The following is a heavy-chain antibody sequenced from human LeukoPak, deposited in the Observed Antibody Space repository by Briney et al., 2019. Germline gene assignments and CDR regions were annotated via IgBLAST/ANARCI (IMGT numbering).Heavy chain of an antibody. CDR2: IHYSGST. CDR3: ARRSWYKTFDM. V-gene: IGHV4-59*08. Sequence: SETLSLTCTVSGGSINSYYWSWIRQPPGKGLEWIGYIHYSGSTNYNPSLKSRVTISIDTSKNQFSLKLSSVTATDTAVYYCARRSWYKTFDMWGQGTMVTVSS. J-gene: IGHJ3*02. D-gene: IGHD6-13*01. CDR1: GGSINSYY.